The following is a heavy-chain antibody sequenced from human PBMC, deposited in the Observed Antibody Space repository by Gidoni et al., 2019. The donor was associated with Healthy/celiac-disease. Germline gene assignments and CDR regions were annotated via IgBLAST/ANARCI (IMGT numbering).Heavy chain of an antibody. Sequence: EVQLVESGGGLVQPGGSLRLYCAASGFTFRSYAMRWLRQAPGKGLEWVSAISGSGGSTYYADSVKGRFTISRDNSKNTLYLQMNSLRAEDTAVYYCAMYNWNYEGSYYFDYWGQGTLVTVSS. V-gene: IGHV3-23*04. D-gene: IGHD1-7*01. CDR1: GFTFRSYA. J-gene: IGHJ4*02. CDR3: AMYNWNYEGSYYFDY. CDR2: ISGSGGST.